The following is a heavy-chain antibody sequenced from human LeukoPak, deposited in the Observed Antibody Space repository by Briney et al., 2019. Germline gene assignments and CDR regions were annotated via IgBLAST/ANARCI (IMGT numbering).Heavy chain of an antibody. Sequence: ASVKVSCKVSGYTLTELSMQWVRQAPGKGLEWMGGFDPEDGETIYAQKFQGRVTMTEDTSTDTAYMELSSLRSEDTAVYYCATRGREGVLIRYYFDYWGQGTLVTVSS. D-gene: IGHD3-3*01. CDR2: FDPEDGET. CDR3: ATRGREGVLIRYYFDY. CDR1: GYTLTELS. V-gene: IGHV1-24*01. J-gene: IGHJ4*02.